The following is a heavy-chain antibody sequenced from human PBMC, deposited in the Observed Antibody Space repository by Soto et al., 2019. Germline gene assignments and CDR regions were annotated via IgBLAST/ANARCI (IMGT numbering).Heavy chain of an antibody. D-gene: IGHD5-12*01. J-gene: IGHJ4*02. CDR1: GGSINNHY. CDR3: AIFMGNSVAPTYFDY. CDR2: IYYRGST. V-gene: IGHV4-59*11. Sequence: SETLSLTCTVSGGSINNHYWSWIRQPPGKGLEWIGYIYYRGSTNYNPSLKSRVTISVDTSKNQFSLKLSSVTTADTAVYYCAIFMGNSVAPTYFDYWGQGTLVTVSS.